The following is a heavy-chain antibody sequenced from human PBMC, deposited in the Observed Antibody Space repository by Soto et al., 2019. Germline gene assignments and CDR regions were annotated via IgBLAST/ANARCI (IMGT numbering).Heavy chain of an antibody. CDR2: IIPMFGTS. V-gene: IGHV1-69*01. CDR1: GGTFTNYA. Sequence: QLQLVQSGAEVKKPGSSVKVSCKASGGTFTNYAISWVRQAPGQGLEWMGAIIPMFGTSSYAQKSQGTVTITADDSTSTAYMELRSLTFEDTAVYYCAGGVRTGIYGMDVWGQGTTVTVSS. CDR3: AGGVRTGIYGMDV. D-gene: IGHD3-16*01. J-gene: IGHJ6*02.